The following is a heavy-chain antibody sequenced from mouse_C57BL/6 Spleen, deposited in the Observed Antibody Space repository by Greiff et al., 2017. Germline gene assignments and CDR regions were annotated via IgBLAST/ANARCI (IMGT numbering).Heavy chain of an antibody. J-gene: IGHJ2*01. CDR1: GYAFTNYL. Sequence: QVQLQQSGAELVRPGTSVKVSCKASGYAFTNYLIGWVKQRPGQGLEWIGVINPGSGGTNYNETFKGKATLTADKSSSTAYMQLSSLTSEDSAVYFCARSAQAFDYWGQGTTLTVSS. D-gene: IGHD3-2*02. CDR3: ARSAQAFDY. V-gene: IGHV1-54*01. CDR2: INPGSGGT.